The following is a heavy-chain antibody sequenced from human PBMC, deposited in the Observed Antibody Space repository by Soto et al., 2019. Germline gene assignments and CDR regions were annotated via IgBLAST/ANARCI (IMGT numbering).Heavy chain of an antibody. CDR2: IWYDGSNE. J-gene: IGHJ3*01. D-gene: IGHD4-17*01. V-gene: IGHV3-33*01. CDR3: ARGGVSGDRDAFDV. Sequence: GGSLRLSCTASGFTFGNYGMHWVRQAPGKGLEWVAVIWYDGSNEYYGDSVKGRFTISRDNSKVTLYLQMNSLRAEDTAVYYCARGGVSGDRDAFDVWGPGTVVTVSS. CDR1: GFTFGNYG.